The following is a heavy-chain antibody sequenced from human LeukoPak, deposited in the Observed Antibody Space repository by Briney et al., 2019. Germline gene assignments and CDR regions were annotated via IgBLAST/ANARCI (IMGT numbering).Heavy chain of an antibody. D-gene: IGHD3-22*01. CDR2: ISPSSGST. CDR1: GYTFTDYY. V-gene: IGHV1-46*01. CDR3: ARGSSTAVVILDPYYFDS. J-gene: IGHJ4*02. Sequence: ASVKVSCKTSGYTFTDYYLHWVRQAPGQGLEWMAIISPSSGSTSFAQKFQGRLSMTRDTSTSTVYMELRSLRSEDTAVYYCARGSSTAVVILDPYYFDSWGQGTLVTVSS.